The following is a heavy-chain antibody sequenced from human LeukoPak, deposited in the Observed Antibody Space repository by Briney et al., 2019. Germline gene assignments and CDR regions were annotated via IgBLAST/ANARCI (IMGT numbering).Heavy chain of an antibody. V-gene: IGHV4-59*11. Sequence: SETLSLTCTVSGGSISSHYWSWIRQPPGKGLEWIASMYNSGSTNYNPSLKSRVTISVDTSKNQFSLKVSSVTAADTAVYYCARDRGHYHFDYWGQGTLVTVSS. CDR1: GGSISSHY. D-gene: IGHD3-3*01. J-gene: IGHJ4*02. CDR2: MYNSGST. CDR3: ARDRGHYHFDY.